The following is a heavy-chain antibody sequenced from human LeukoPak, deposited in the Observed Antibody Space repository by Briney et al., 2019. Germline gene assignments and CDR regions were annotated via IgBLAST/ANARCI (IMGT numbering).Heavy chain of an antibody. CDR3: AAGDKAMVKAVGGY. V-gene: IGHV1-58*01. J-gene: IGHJ4*02. CDR2: IVVVSGNT. Sequence: TSVKVSGKASGFTFTSSALHWVRQARGQALEWLGWIVVVSGNTNYAQKFQERVTITRDMSTSTAYMELSSLRSEDTAVYYCAAGDKAMVKAVGGYWGQGTPVTVSS. D-gene: IGHD5-18*01. CDR1: GFTFTSSA.